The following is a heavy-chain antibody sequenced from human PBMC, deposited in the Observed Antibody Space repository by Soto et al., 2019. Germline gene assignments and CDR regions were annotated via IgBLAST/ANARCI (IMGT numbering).Heavy chain of an antibody. CDR3: SAYMATPAVGDF. CDR1: GFTFNDAW. CDR2: ILKTIDGGPT. Sequence: EVQLVESGGDLVRPGGSLKLSCAGSGFTFNDAWVNWVRQRPGRGLEWVGRILKTIDGGPTEYAAPVRGRFTISRDDSKNTVDLYXXXXXXXXTAIXYCSAYMATPAVGDFWGKGTLVTVSS. V-gene: IGHV3-15*01. J-gene: IGHJ4*02. D-gene: IGHD2-15*01.